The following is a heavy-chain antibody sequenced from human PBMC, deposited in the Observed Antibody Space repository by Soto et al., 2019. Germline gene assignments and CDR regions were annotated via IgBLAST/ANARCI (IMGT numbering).Heavy chain of an antibody. CDR1: GYTFTSYG. Sequence: QVPLVQSGAEVKKPRASVKVSCKASGYTFTSYGISWVRQAPGQGLEWMGWISAYNGNTNYAQKLQGRVTMTTDTSTSTAYMELRSLRSDDTAVYYCARDSHPGVAAAGTGWFDPWGQGTLVTVSS. CDR3: ARDSHPGVAAAGTGWFDP. J-gene: IGHJ5*02. D-gene: IGHD6-13*01. CDR2: ISAYNGNT. V-gene: IGHV1-18*01.